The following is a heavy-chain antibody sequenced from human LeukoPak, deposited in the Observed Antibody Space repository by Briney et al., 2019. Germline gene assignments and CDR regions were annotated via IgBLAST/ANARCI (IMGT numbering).Heavy chain of an antibody. D-gene: IGHD4-23*01. CDR2: IYYSGST. CDR1: GGSINYYY. J-gene: IGHJ4*02. V-gene: IGHV4-59*01. Sequence: ASETLSLTCTVSGGSINYYYWSWIRQPPGKGLEWIGYIYYSGSTNYNPSLKSRVTISVDTSKNQFSLKLSSVTAADTAVYYCARGGGNPIFDYWGQGTLVTVSS. CDR3: ARGGGNPIFDY.